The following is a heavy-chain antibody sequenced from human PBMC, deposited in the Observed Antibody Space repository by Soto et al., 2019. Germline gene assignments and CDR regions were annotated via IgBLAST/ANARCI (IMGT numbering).Heavy chain of an antibody. D-gene: IGHD6-6*01. CDR3: ARGALYSSSPNVDY. J-gene: IGHJ4*02. Sequence: GGSLRLSCAASGFTFSSYAMSWVRQAPGKGLEWVSAISGSGGSTYYADSVKGRFTISRDNSKNTLYLQMNSLRAEDTAVYYCARGALYSSSPNVDYWGQGTLVTVSS. CDR2: ISGSGGST. V-gene: IGHV3-23*01. CDR1: GFTFSSYA.